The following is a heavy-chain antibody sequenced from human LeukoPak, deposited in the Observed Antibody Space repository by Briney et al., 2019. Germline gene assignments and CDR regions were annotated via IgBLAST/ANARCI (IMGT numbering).Heavy chain of an antibody. CDR1: GFTFSSYG. CDR2: ISYDGSNK. Sequence: GRSLRLSCAASGFTFSSYGMHWVRQAPGKGLEWVAVISYDGSNKYYADSVKGRFTISRDNSKNTLYLQMNSLRAEDTAVYYCAKDHIVATIGLLVYWGQGTLVTVCS. J-gene: IGHJ4*02. CDR3: AKDHIVATIGLLVY. V-gene: IGHV3-30*18. D-gene: IGHD5-12*01.